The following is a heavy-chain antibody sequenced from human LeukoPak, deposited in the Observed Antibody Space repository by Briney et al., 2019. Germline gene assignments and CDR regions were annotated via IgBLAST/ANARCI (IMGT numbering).Heavy chain of an antibody. CDR3: ARGPIFGP. CDR1: GVSVSSGSYY. Sequence: SETLSLTCTVSGVSVSSGSYYWSWIRQPPGKGLEWIGYIYYSGSTNYNPSLKSRVTISVDTSKNQFSLKLSSVTAADTAAYYCARGPIFGPWGQGTLVTVSS. D-gene: IGHD3-9*01. CDR2: IYYSGST. V-gene: IGHV4-61*01. J-gene: IGHJ5*02.